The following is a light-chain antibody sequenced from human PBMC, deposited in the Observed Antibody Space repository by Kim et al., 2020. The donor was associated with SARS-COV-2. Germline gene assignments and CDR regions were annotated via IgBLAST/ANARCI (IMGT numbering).Light chain of an antibody. Sequence: IVLTQSPAALSLSPGERATLSCRASQSVSSYLAWYQQKLGQAPRLLIYDASNRAAGTPARFSGSGSGTDFTLTISSLEPEDCAVYYCQQRGNWPLTFGQGTKVDIK. CDR2: DAS. CDR1: QSVSSY. J-gene: IGKJ1*01. V-gene: IGKV3-11*01. CDR3: QQRGNWPLT.